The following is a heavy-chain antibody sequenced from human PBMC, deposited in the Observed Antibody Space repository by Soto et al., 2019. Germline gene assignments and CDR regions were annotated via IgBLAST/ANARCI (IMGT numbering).Heavy chain of an antibody. V-gene: IGHV3-30*03. CDR2: VSFDGSNK. Sequence: GALRLSCAASVFTVSHYPMHWVRQAPGKGLEWVAVVSFDGSNKYYRDSVKGRFTISKDNGKNTLYLQMNDLRHEDTAVYYCARLPGPLVSVLYIYPVDARETPSDVDVWGQGTSVTVSS. D-gene: IGHD2-21*02. CDR1: VFTVSHYP. CDR3: ARLPGPLVSVLYIYPVDARETPSDVDV. J-gene: IGHJ6*02.